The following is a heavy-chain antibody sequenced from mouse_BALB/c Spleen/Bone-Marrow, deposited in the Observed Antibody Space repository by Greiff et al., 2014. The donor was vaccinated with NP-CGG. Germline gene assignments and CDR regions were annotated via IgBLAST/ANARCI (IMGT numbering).Heavy chain of an antibody. CDR1: GYTFTNYW. CDR2: IYPGGGYT. V-gene: IGHV1-63*02. CDR3: ARKDCGSSYPFAY. J-gene: IGHJ3*01. Sequence: VKLQESGAELVRPGTSVKISCTASGYTFTNYWLGWVKQRPGHGLEWIGDIYPGGGYTNYNEKFKGKATLTADTSSSTAYMQLGSLTSEDSAVYFCARKDCGSSYPFAYWGQGTLVTVSA. D-gene: IGHD1-1*01.